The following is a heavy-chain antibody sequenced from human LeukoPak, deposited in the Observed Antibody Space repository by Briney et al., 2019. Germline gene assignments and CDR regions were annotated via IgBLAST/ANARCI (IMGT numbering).Heavy chain of an antibody. V-gene: IGHV1-69*04. CDR3: ARGPGRIQWLVQSAFDY. Sequence: GASVKVSCKASGGTFSSYAISWVRQAPGQGLEWMGRIIPILGIANYAQKFQGRVTITADKSTSTAYMELRSLRSDDTAVYYCARGPGRIQWLVQSAFDYWGQGTLVTVSS. D-gene: IGHD6-19*01. CDR1: GGTFSSYA. J-gene: IGHJ4*02. CDR2: IIPILGIA.